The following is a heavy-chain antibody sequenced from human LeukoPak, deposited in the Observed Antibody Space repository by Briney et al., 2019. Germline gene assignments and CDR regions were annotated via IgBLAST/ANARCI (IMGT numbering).Heavy chain of an antibody. CDR1: GFTFSSYA. J-gene: IGHJ6*03. CDR2: ISGSGGST. V-gene: IGHV3-23*01. CDR3: AKFYGDLYYYYYMDV. D-gene: IGHD4-17*01. Sequence: PGGSLGLSCAASGFTFSSYAMSWVRQAPGKGLEWVSAISGSGGSTYYADSVKGRFTISRDNSKNTLYLQMNSLTAEDTAVYYCAKFYGDLYYYYYMDVWGKGTTVTVSS.